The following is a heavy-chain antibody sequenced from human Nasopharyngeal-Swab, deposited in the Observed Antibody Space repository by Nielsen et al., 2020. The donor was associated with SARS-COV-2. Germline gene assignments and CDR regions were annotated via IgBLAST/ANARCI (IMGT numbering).Heavy chain of an antibody. CDR2: ISHSGST. Sequence: RQAPGKGLEWIGEISHSGSTNYNPSLKSRVTISVDTSKNQFSLKLSSVTAADTAVYYCARRDPVVVVAALGIRLYDSTKFDPWGQGTLVTVSS. D-gene: IGHD2-15*01. J-gene: IGHJ5*02. V-gene: IGHV4-34*01. CDR3: ARRDPVVVVAALGIRLYDSTKFDP.